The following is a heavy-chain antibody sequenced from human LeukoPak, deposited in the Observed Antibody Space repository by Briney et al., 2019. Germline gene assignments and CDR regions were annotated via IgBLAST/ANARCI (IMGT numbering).Heavy chain of an antibody. CDR3: AREFNGDYGWYYFNY. CDR2: ISSSGSTI. Sequence: GGSLSLSCAASGFTFSDYYMSWIRQAPGKGMEWVSYISSSGSTIYYADSVKGRFTISRDNAKNSLYLQMNSLRAEDTAVYYCAREFNGDYGWYYFNYWGQGTLVTVSS. V-gene: IGHV3-11*01. CDR1: GFTFSDYY. J-gene: IGHJ4*02. D-gene: IGHD4-17*01.